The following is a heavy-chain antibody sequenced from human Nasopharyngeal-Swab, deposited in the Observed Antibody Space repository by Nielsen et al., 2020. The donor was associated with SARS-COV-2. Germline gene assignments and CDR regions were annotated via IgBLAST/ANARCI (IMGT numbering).Heavy chain of an antibody. J-gene: IGHJ6*02. CDR1: GFTFSSYG. V-gene: IGHV3-21*01. CDR2: ISSSSSYI. CDR3: ASHPASSSSVYYYYGMDV. D-gene: IGHD6-6*01. Sequence: GESLKISCAASGFTFSSYGMHWVRQAPGKGLEWVSSISSSSSYIYYADSVKGRFIISRDNAKNSLYLQMNSLRAEDTAVYYCASHPASSSSVYYYYGMDVWGQGTTVTVSS.